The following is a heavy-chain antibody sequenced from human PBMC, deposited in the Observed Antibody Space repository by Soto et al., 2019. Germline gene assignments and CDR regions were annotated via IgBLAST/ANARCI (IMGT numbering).Heavy chain of an antibody. CDR3: ARGLGINCSGGSCYKGYYYGMDV. V-gene: IGHV1-8*01. Sequence: VASVKVSCKASGYTFTSYDINWVRQATGQGLEWMGWMNPNSGNTGYAQKFQGRVTMTRNTSISTAYMELSSLRSEDTAVYYCARGLGINCSGGSCYKGYYYGMDVWGQGTTVTVSS. CDR2: MNPNSGNT. J-gene: IGHJ6*02. D-gene: IGHD2-15*01. CDR1: GYTFTSYD.